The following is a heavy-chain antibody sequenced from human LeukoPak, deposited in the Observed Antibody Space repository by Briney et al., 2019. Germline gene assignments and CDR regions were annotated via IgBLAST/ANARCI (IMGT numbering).Heavy chain of an antibody. CDR1: GFTFSSYG. J-gene: IGHJ4*02. D-gene: IGHD4-17*01. V-gene: IGHV3-30*18. CDR3: AKDLSSYGDYPENFDY. CDR2: ISYDGSNK. Sequence: PGGSLRLSCAAFGFTFSSYGMHWVRQAPGKGLEWVAVISYDGSNKYYADSVKGRFTISRDNSKNTLYLQMNSLRAEDTAVYYCAKDLSSYGDYPENFDYWGQGTLVTVSS.